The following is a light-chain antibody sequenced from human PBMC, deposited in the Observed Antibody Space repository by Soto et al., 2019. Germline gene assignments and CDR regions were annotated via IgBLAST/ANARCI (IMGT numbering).Light chain of an antibody. Sequence: EIVMTQSPATLSVSPGERATLSCRASQSVSSNLAWYQQKPGQAPRLLIYGASTRATGLPARFSGSGSGTGFTLTISSLQSEDLAVYYCQQYNNWPPKVTFGPGTKVDIK. CDR3: QQYNNWPPKVT. CDR2: GAS. CDR1: QSVSSN. J-gene: IGKJ3*01. V-gene: IGKV3-15*01.